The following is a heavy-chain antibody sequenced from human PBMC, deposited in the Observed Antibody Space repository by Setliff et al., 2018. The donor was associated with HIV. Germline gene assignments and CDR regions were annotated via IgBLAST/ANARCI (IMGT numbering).Heavy chain of an antibody. J-gene: IGHJ4*02. D-gene: IGHD1-26*01. CDR2: INHSGST. V-gene: IGHV4-34*01. CDR3: ARGKGGLVGPAEFDY. Sequence: PSETLSLTCAVYGGSFSGYNWSWIRQPPGKGLEWIGEINHSGSTNYNPSLKTRVTISVDTSKNQFSLKLSSVTAADTAIYFCARGKGGLVGPAEFDYWGPGTLVTVSS. CDR1: GGSFSGYN.